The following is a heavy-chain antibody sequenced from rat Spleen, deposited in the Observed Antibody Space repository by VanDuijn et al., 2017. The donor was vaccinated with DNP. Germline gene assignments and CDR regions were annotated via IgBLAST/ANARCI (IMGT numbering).Heavy chain of an antibody. D-gene: IGHD1-4*01. CDR3: ARLVPGYNSGVMDA. J-gene: IGHJ4*01. V-gene: IGHV5-17*01. CDR1: GFTFSDYA. CDR2: IIYDGSST. Sequence: EVQLVESGGGLVQPGRSLKLSCAASGFTFSDYAMAWVRQAPKKGLEWVATIIYDGSSTYYRDSVKGRFTISRDNAKSTLYLQMDSLRSEDTATYYCARLVPGYNSGVMDAWGQGASVTVSS.